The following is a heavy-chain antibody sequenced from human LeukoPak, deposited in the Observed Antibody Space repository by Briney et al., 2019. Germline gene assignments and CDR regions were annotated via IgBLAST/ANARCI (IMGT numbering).Heavy chain of an antibody. CDR2: MNPNSGNT. Sequence: ASVKVSCKASGYTFTSYDINWVRQATGQGREWMGWMNPNSGNTGYAQKFQGRVTITRNTSISTAYMELSSLRSEDTAVYYCARAAGRYLFVLGYWGQGTLVTVSS. V-gene: IGHV1-8*01. CDR1: GYTFTSYD. D-gene: IGHD3-10*01. J-gene: IGHJ4*02. CDR3: ARAAGRYLFVLGY.